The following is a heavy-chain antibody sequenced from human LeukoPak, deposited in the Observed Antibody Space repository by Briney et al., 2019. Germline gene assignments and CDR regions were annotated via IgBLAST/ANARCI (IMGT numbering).Heavy chain of an antibody. CDR1: GFTFSSYA. Sequence: PGGSLRLSCAASGFTFSSYAMSWVRQAPGKGLEWVSAISGSGGGTYSADSVKGRFTISRDNSKNTLYLQMNSLRSEDTAVYYCGKGPYSNSHHYFDYWGRGTLVTVSS. V-gene: IGHV3-23*01. J-gene: IGHJ4*02. CDR3: GKGPYSNSHHYFDY. CDR2: ISGSGGGT. D-gene: IGHD6-13*01.